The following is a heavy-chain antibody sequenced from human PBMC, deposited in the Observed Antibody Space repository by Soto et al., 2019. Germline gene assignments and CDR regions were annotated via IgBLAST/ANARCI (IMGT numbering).Heavy chain of an antibody. V-gene: IGHV1-46*01. D-gene: IGHD2-15*01. J-gene: IGHJ6*02. CDR3: ARDHNFGFILYAMDV. Sequence: ASVKVSCKASGYTFTSYSMHWVRQAPGQGLERMGIINPSSGRTSYAQNFQGRVTMTSDTSTSIVYMEMSSLKSEDTAVYYCARDHNFGFILYAMDVWGQGTTVTVSS. CDR1: GYTFTSYS. CDR2: INPSSGRT.